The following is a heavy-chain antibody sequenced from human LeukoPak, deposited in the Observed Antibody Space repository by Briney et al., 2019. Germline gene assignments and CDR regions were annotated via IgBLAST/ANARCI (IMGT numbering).Heavy chain of an antibody. J-gene: IGHJ4*02. CDR1: GGSISIISSSTYY. CDR2: LYYGENS. V-gene: IGHV4-39*01. CDR3: ARQLPTAAADTRGYFDY. D-gene: IGHD6-25*01. Sequence: SETLSLTCTVSGGSISIISSSTYYWGWIRPAPGKGLEWIGSLYYGENSHYNPSLKSRATLSVDTSNNQFSLKLTSVTAADAALYFCARQLPTAAADTRGYFDYWGQGTVVTVSS.